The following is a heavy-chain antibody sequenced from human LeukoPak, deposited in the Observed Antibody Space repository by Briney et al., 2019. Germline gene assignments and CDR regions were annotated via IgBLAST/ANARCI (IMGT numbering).Heavy chain of an antibody. CDR2: IYYSGST. CDR3: ARHVSVGATEE. CDR1: GGSVSSSSYY. J-gene: IGHJ4*02. D-gene: IGHD1-26*01. Sequence: SETLSLTRTVSGGSVSSSSYYWGWIRQPPGKGLEWIGSIYYSGSTYYNPSLKSRVTISVDTSKNQFSLKLSSVTAADTAVYYCARHVSVGATEEWGQGTLVTVSS. V-gene: IGHV4-39*01.